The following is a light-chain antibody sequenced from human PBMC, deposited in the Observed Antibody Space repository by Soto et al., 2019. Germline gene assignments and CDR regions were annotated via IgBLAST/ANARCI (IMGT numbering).Light chain of an antibody. CDR3: QHYGFSPRWT. Sequence: EIELTQSPATLSLSPGERATLSCRASQSVSRYLAWYQQKPGQAPRLLIYGASRRATGIPDRFSGSGSGTDFTLTISRLEPEDFAVYYCQHYGFSPRWTFGQGTKVDIK. CDR1: QSVSRY. V-gene: IGKV3-20*01. CDR2: GAS. J-gene: IGKJ1*01.